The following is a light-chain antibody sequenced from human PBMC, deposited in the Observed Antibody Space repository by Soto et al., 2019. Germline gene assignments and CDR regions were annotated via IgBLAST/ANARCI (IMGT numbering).Light chain of an antibody. CDR3: QQSYSTPRN. Sequence: DIQMTQSPSSLSASVGDRVTITCRASQSISTYLNWYQQKVGKAPKLLIYAASSLQRGVPSRFSGSGSGTDFTLTISSLQPEDFATYYCQQSYSTPRNFGQGNKLEIK. V-gene: IGKV1-39*01. CDR2: AAS. CDR1: QSISTY. J-gene: IGKJ2*02.